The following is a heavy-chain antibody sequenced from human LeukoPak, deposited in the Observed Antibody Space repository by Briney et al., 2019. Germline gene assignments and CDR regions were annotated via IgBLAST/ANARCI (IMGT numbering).Heavy chain of an antibody. J-gene: IGHJ4*02. V-gene: IGHV4-59*01. CDR1: GGSISSYY. CDR3: ASSYGDAYFDY. CDR2: IYYSGST. D-gene: IGHD4-17*01. Sequence: SETLSLTCAVSGGSISSYYWSWIRQPPGKGLEWIGYIYYSGSTNYNPSLKSRVTISVDTSKNQFSLKLSSVTAADTAVYYCASSYGDAYFDYWGQGTLVTVSS.